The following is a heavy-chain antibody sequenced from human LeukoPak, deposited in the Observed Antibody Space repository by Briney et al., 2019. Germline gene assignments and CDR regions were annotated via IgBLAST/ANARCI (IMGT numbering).Heavy chain of an antibody. V-gene: IGHV3-73*01. CDR1: GFTFSGSA. CDR3: TRHQDIVVEGPWEASTKY. Sequence: GGSLRLSCAASGFTFSGSAMHWVRQASGKGLEWVGRIRSKANSYATAYAASVKGRFTISRDDSKNTAYLQMNSLKTEDTAVYYCTRHQDIVVEGPWEASTKYWGQGTLVTVSS. CDR2: IRSKANSYAT. J-gene: IGHJ4*02. D-gene: IGHD2-2*01.